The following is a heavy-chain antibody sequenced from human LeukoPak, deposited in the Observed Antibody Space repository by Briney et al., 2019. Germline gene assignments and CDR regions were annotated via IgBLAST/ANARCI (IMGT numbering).Heavy chain of an antibody. CDR3: ATAAVSRGYSGYDLD. Sequence: SETLSLTCTVSGGSISSYYWSWIRQPAGKGLEWIGRIYTSGSTNYNPSLESRVTMSVDTSKNQFSLKLSSVTAADTAVYYCATAAVSRGYSGYDLDWGQGTLVTVSS. V-gene: IGHV4-4*07. J-gene: IGHJ4*02. D-gene: IGHD5-12*01. CDR1: GGSISSYY. CDR2: IYTSGST.